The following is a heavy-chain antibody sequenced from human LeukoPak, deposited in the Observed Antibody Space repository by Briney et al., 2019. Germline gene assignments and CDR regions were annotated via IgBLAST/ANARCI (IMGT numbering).Heavy chain of an antibody. CDR3: ARLVGWFDP. V-gene: IGHV4-34*01. D-gene: IGHD2-21*01. J-gene: IGHJ5*02. CDR1: GGSLRGYY. Sequence: PSETLSLTCAVYGGSLRGYYWSWIRQPPGKGLEWIGEINHSGSTNYNPSLKSRVTISVDTSKNQFSLKLSSVTAADTAVYYCARLVGWFDPWGQGTLVTVSS. CDR2: INHSGST.